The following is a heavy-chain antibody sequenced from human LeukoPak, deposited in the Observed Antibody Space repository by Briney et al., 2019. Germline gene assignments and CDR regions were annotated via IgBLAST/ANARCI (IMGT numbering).Heavy chain of an antibody. D-gene: IGHD7-27*01. J-gene: IGHJ4*02. Sequence: PSKTLSLTCTVSGASMTSYYWTWIRQPPGKGLEWVGYMYFGERTNYNPSLKSRATISIDTSKKQFSLNLKSVTAADTAVYYCARIPGDRPDDWGQGTLVTVSS. CDR3: ARIPGDRPDD. CDR2: MYFGERT. CDR1: GASMTSYY. V-gene: IGHV4-59*01.